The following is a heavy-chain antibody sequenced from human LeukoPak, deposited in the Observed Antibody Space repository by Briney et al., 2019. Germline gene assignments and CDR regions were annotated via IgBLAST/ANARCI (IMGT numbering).Heavy chain of an antibody. J-gene: IGHJ4*02. Sequence: PSETLSLTCTVSGGSISSYYWSWIRQPPGKGLEWIGYIYYSGSTNYNPSLKSRVTISVDTSKHQFSLDLSSVTAADTAVYYCARLYCTSTSCYPRYFDYWGQGTLVTVSS. CDR2: IYYSGST. V-gene: IGHV4-59*08. CDR1: GGSISSYY. CDR3: ARLYCTSTSCYPRYFDY. D-gene: IGHD2-2*01.